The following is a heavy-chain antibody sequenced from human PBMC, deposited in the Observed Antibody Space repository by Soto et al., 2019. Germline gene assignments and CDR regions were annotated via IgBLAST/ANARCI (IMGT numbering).Heavy chain of an antibody. Sequence: PSETLSLTCAVYGGSFSGYYWSWIRQPPGKGLEWIGEINHSGSTNYNPSLKSRVTISVDTSKNQFSLKLSSVTAADTAVYYCARDPTGATYYYGMDVWAQGTTVTVSS. J-gene: IGHJ6*02. CDR2: INHSGST. V-gene: IGHV4-34*01. CDR1: GGSFSGYY. CDR3: ARDPTGATYYYGMDV. D-gene: IGHD5-12*01.